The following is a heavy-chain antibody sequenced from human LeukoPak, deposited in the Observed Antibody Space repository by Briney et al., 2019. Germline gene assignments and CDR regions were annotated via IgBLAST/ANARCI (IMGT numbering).Heavy chain of an antibody. D-gene: IGHD2-2*01. CDR2: INAGNGNT. CDR1: GYTFTSYA. J-gene: IGHJ4*02. CDR3: AVHCSSTSCYPTDVGY. Sequence: ASVKVPCKASGYTFTSYAMHWVRQAPGQRLEWMGWINAGNGNTKYSQKFQGRVTITRDTSASTAYMELSSLRSEDTAVYYCAVHCSSTSCYPTDVGYWGQGTLVTVSS. V-gene: IGHV1-3*01.